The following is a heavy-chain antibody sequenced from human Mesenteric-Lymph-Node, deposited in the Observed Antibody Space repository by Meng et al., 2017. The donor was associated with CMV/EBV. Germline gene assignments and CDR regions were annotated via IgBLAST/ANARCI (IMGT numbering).Heavy chain of an antibody. CDR2: ISDSGSSK. Sequence: GESLKISCVASGFTFSDYYMSWIRQAPGKGLEWVSYISDSGSSKYYADSVKGRFTISRDNSKNTVYLQMNSLRAEDTAVYYCAKGSIRFLEWLSDYWGQGTQVTVSS. CDR3: AKGSIRFLEWLSDY. D-gene: IGHD3-3*01. V-gene: IGHV3-11*01. CDR1: GFTFSDYY. J-gene: IGHJ4*02.